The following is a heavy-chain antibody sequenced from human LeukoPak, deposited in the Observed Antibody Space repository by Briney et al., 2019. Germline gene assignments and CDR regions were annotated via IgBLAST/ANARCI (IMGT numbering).Heavy chain of an antibody. D-gene: IGHD2-2*01. CDR3: AKGVCGSIACHLDY. V-gene: IGHV3-23*01. J-gene: IGHJ4*02. CDR1: GFSFSSYA. CDR2: ISETGDKT. Sequence: GGSLRLSCAASGFSFSSYAMSWVCQAPGKGLEWVSIISETGDKTYYADSVEGRFTISRDNSKNALYLQLNSLRAEDTAAFYCAKGVCGSIACHLDYWGQGTLVTVSS.